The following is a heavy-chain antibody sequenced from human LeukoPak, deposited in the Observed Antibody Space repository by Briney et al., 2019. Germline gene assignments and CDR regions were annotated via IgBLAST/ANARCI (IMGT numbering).Heavy chain of an antibody. V-gene: IGHV3-30*18. D-gene: IGHD5-12*01. CDR1: GFTFSSYG. J-gene: IGHJ4*02. CDR3: AKDNPPPRWDGYDYGFDY. CDR2: ISYDGSNK. Sequence: GGSLRLSCAASGFTFSSYGMHWVRQAPGKGLEWVAVISYDGSNKYYADSVKGRFTISRDNSKNTLYLQMNSLRAEDTAVYYCAKDNPPPRWDGYDYGFDYWGQGTLVTVSS.